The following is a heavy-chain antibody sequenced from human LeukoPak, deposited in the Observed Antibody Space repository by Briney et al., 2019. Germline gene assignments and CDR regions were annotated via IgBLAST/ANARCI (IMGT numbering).Heavy chain of an antibody. CDR2: ISSSSSYI. D-gene: IGHD2-15*01. CDR3: ARTLGVVVVAAPFDY. CDR1: GFTFSSYS. J-gene: IGHJ4*02. Sequence: GGSLRLSCAASGFTFSSYSMNWVRQAPGKGLEWVSSISSSSSYIYYADSVKGRFTISRDNAKNSLYLQMNSLRAEDTAVYYCARTLGVVVVAAPFDYWGQGTLVTVSS. V-gene: IGHV3-21*01.